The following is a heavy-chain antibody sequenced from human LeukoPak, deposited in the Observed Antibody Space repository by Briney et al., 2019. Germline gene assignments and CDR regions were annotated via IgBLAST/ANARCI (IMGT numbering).Heavy chain of an antibody. CDR1: GYSFSNYW. D-gene: IGHD4-23*01. CDR3: ARRRWADAFDI. CDR2: IYPGDSDT. V-gene: IGHV5-51*01. Sequence: GESLKISCKGSGYSFSNYWIAWVRQMPGKGLEWMGIIYPGDSDTTYSPSFQGQVTISADKSISTAYLQWSSLKASDTAMYYSARRRWADAFDIWGQGTMVTVSS. J-gene: IGHJ3*02.